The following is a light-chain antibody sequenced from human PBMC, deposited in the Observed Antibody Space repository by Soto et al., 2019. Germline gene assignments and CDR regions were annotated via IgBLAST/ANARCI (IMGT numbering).Light chain of an antibody. CDR1: TSNIGSNI. Sequence: QSVLTQPHSASGTPGQGITISCSGRTSNIGSNIVAWYQHLPGTAPKLLIYNNNQRPSAVPDRFYGSKSGTSASLAISGLQPDDESHYYCAASDDTLTGLVFGGGTQQTLL. CDR3: AASDDTLTGLV. CDR2: NNN. J-gene: IGLJ7*01. V-gene: IGLV1-44*01.